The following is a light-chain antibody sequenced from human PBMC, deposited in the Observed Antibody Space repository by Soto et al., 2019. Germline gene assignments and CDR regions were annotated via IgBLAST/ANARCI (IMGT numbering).Light chain of an antibody. V-gene: IGKV1D-12*01. CDR1: QSISSW. CDR3: QQANSFPIT. Sequence: IRLTQSPSSLSASVGDRVTITCRASQSISSWLAWYQQKPGKAPKLLIYDASSLQSGVPSRISGSGSGTDFTLTISSLQPEDFATYYCQQANSFPITFGQGTLLEIK. CDR2: DAS. J-gene: IGKJ5*01.